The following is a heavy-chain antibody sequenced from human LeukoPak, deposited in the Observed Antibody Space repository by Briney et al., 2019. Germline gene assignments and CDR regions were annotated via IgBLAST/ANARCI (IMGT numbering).Heavy chain of an antibody. CDR1: GGTFSSYA. Sequence: ASVKVSCKASGGTFSSYAISWVRQAPGQGLEWMGGIIPIFGTANYAQKFQGRVTITTDESTSTAYMELRSLRSDDTAVYYCARDRGIAAAGTDYWGQGTLVTVSS. CDR3: ARDRGIAAAGTDY. CDR2: IIPIFGTA. J-gene: IGHJ4*02. D-gene: IGHD6-13*01. V-gene: IGHV1-69*05.